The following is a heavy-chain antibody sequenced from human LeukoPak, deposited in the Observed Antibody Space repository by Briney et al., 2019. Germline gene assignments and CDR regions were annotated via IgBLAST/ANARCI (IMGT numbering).Heavy chain of an antibody. D-gene: IGHD5-18*01. J-gene: IGHJ4*02. CDR2: LNWNGGST. CDR1: GFTFDDYG. CDR3: ARDGDTAMVTGRFDN. V-gene: IGHV3-20*04. Sequence: GGSLRLSCAASGFTFDDYGMSRVRQAPGKGLELVSGLNWNGGSTDYADSVKGRFTISRDNAKNSLYLQMNSLRAEDTALYYCARDGDTAMVTGRFDNWGQGTLVTVSS.